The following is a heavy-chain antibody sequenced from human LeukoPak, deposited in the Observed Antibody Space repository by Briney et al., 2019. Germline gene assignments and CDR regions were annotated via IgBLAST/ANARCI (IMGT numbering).Heavy chain of an antibody. J-gene: IGHJ4*02. D-gene: IGHD3-3*01. Sequence: PRRSPRLSCAASRFTFTAYAMHWVRQAPGKGLEWGAVISYDGSNKYYADSVKGRFTISRDNSKNTLYLQMNSLRAEDTAVYYCASGGFSDFWSGYYNRFDYWGQGTLVTVSS. V-gene: IGHV3-30*01. CDR2: ISYDGSNK. CDR1: RFTFTAYA. CDR3: ASGGFSDFWSGYYNRFDY.